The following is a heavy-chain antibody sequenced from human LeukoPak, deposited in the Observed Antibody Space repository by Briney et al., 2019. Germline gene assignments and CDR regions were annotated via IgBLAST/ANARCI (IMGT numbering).Heavy chain of an antibody. CDR3: ASYYDFWSGYYTYYFDY. CDR2: ISSSSSYI. D-gene: IGHD3-3*01. Sequence: GGSLRLSCAASGFTFSSYSMNWVRQAPGKGLEWVSSISSSSSYIYYADSVKGRFTISRDNAKNSLYLQMNSLRAEDTAVYYCASYYDFWSGYYTYYFDYWGQGTLVTVSS. V-gene: IGHV3-21*01. J-gene: IGHJ4*02. CDR1: GFTFSSYS.